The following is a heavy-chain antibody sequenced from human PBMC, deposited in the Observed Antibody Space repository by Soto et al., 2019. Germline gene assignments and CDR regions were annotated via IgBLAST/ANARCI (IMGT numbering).Heavy chain of an antibody. CDR2: IIPIFGTA. V-gene: IGHV1-69*01. D-gene: IGHD2-15*01. CDR1: GGTFSSYA. J-gene: IGHJ4*02. CDR3: ARVACSGGSCYYYYFDY. Sequence: QVQLVQSGAEVKKPGSSVKVSCKASGGTFSSYAISWVRQAPGQGLEWMGGIIPIFGTANYAQKFQGRVTITADESTSTAYMELSSLRSEDTAVYYCARVACSGGSCYYYYFDYWGQGTLVTVSS.